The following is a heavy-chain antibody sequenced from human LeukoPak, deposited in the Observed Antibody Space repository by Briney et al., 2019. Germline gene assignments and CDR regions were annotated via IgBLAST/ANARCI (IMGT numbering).Heavy chain of an antibody. V-gene: IGHV3-23*01. CDR2: ISGSGGST. J-gene: IGHJ4*02. Sequence: GGSLRLSCAASGFTFSSYAMSWVRQAPGKGLEWVSAISGSGGSTYYADSVKGRFTISRDNSKNTLNLQMNSLRVEDTAVYYCAKMFSSGYSADFDYWGQGTLVTVSS. D-gene: IGHD3-22*01. CDR1: GFTFSSYA. CDR3: AKMFSSGYSADFDY.